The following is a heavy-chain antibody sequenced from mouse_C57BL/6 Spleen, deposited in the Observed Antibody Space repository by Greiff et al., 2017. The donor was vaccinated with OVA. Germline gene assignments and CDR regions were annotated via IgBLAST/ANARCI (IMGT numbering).Heavy chain of an antibody. CDR1: GYTFTSYW. J-gene: IGHJ1*03. D-gene: IGHD1-1*01. CDR2: IDPSDSYT. CDR3: ASHYYGSSYWYFYV. Sequence: QVQLQQPGAELVRPGTSVKLSCKASGYTFTSYWMHWVKQRPGQGLEWIGVIDPSDSYTNYNQKFKGKATLTVDTSSSTAYMQLSSLTSEDSAVYYCASHYYGSSYWYFYVWGTGTTVTVSS. V-gene: IGHV1-59*01.